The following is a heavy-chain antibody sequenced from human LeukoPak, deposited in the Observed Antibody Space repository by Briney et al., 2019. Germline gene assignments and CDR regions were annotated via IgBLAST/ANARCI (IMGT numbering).Heavy chain of an antibody. J-gene: IGHJ4*02. V-gene: IGHV3-21*01. CDR3: AHWGKGAVDY. CDR1: GITFSNYN. D-gene: IGHD3-16*01. CDR2: ITSSSSYT. Sequence: GGSLRLSCAAPGITFSNYNMNWVRQAPGKGLEWISSITSSSSYTFYADSVKGRFTISRDNAKNSLYLQMNSLRAEDTAVYYCAHWGKGAVDYWGQGTLVTVSS.